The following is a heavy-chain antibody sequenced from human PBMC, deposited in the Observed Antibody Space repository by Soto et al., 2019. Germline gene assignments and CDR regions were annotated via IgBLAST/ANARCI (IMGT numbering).Heavy chain of an antibody. Sequence: QVQLQESGPGLVKPSETLSLTCTVSGCSMDYFYWSWIRQPPWKVLEWIGYVYYSGSTSYSASLKSRVTTSVDTSRNHVSLQLTSVTAAETAVYFCASHQSERTGGFDLWGQGTLVTVSS. V-gene: IGHV4-59*08. CDR3: ASHQSERTGGFDL. D-gene: IGHD1-1*01. CDR2: VYYSGST. J-gene: IGHJ4*02. CDR1: GCSMDYFY.